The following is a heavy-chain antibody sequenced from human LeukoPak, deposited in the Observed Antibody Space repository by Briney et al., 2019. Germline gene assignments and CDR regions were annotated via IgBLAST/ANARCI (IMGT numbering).Heavy chain of an antibody. J-gene: IGHJ5*02. D-gene: IGHD3-9*01. CDR3: AKDGLYFDGSTLMYHLDT. CDR2: ITGDGIHA. V-gene: IGHV3-23*01. CDR1: GFAFSGYV. Sequence: PGGSLRLSCAASGFAFSGYVMTWVRQAPGKGLDWISGITGDGIHAYYADSVKGRFTISRDNSKNTLYLQMNNLRAEDTALYFCAKDGLYFDGSTLMYHLDTWGQGTLVAVSS.